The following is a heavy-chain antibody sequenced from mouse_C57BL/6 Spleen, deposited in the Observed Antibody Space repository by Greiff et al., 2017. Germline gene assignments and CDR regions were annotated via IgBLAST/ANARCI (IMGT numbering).Heavy chain of an antibody. CDR1: GYTFTSYW. D-gene: IGHD3-2*02. CDR2: INPSNGGT. CDR3: ARADSSGRYYYAMDY. V-gene: IGHV1-53*01. J-gene: IGHJ4*01. Sequence: QVQLQQPGTELVKPGASVKLSCKASGYTFTSYWMHWVKQRPGQGLEWIGNINPSNGGTNYNEKFKSKATLTVDKSSSTAYMQLSSLTSEDSAVYYCARADSSGRYYYAMDYWGQGTSVTVSS.